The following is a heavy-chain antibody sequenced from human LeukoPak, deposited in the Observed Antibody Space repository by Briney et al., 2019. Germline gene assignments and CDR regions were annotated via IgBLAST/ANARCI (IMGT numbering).Heavy chain of an antibody. Sequence: PSETLSLTCTVSGYSISSDYYWGWIRQPPGRGLEWIGTIYHSGSTYYNPSLKSRVTISVDTSKNQFSLKLSSVTAADTAMYYCARYDVWGTYRAFDYWGQGTLVTVSS. CDR3: ARYDVWGTYRAFDY. D-gene: IGHD3-16*02. V-gene: IGHV4-38-2*02. CDR2: IYHSGST. CDR1: GYSISSDYY. J-gene: IGHJ4*02.